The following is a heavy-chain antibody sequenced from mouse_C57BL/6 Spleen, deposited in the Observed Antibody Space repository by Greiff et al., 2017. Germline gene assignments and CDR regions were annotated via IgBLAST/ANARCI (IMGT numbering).Heavy chain of an antibody. CDR2: ISSGSSTI. V-gene: IGHV5-17*01. D-gene: IGHD1-1*01. CDR3: AKTAYGSSYDAMDY. Sequence: EVKLVESGGGLVKPGGSLKLSCAASGFTFSDYGMHWVRQAPEKGLEWVAYISSGSSTIYYADTVKGRFTISRDNAKNTLFLQMTSLRSEDTAMYYCAKTAYGSSYDAMDYWGQGTSVTVSS. CDR1: GFTFSDYG. J-gene: IGHJ4*01.